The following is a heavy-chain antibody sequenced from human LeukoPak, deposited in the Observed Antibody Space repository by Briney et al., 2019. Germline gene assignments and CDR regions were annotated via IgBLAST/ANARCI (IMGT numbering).Heavy chain of an antibody. CDR2: TNWNGGST. CDR1: GFTFDDYG. J-gene: IGHJ4*02. V-gene: IGHV3-20*04. Sequence: GGSLSLTCAASGFTFDDYGWSWVRQAPGKGLEWVSGTNWNGGSTGYADSGKGRFTISRDTTKNSLYLEMNSLRAEDTALYYCARFYGSGSNNFDYWGQGTLVTVSS. CDR3: ARFYGSGSNNFDY. D-gene: IGHD3-10*01.